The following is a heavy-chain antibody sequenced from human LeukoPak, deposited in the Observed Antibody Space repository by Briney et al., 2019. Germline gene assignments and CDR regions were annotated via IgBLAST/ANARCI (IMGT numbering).Heavy chain of an antibody. CDR2: IHHSWST. J-gene: IGHJ4*02. Sequence: SETVSLTCAVSGRSISTDNWWTWVRQPPGKGLEWIGEIHHSWSTHYNPSLKSRVTISVDKSKNQVSLKLSSVTAADTAVYYCARGYYLDSKGGQGTLVTVSS. D-gene: IGHD3-22*01. CDR3: ARGYYLDSK. V-gene: IGHV4-4*02. CDR1: GRSISTDNW.